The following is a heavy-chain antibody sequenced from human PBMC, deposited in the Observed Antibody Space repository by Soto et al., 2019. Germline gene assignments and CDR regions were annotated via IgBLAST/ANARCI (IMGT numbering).Heavy chain of an antibody. D-gene: IGHD6-13*01. CDR3: ARGRPVIAAAGPYGGGSGYYYGMDV. J-gene: IGHJ6*02. CDR2: IIPIFGTA. V-gene: IGHV1-69*01. CDR1: GGTFSSYA. Sequence: QVQLVQSGAEVKKPGSSVKVSCKASGGTFSSYAISWVRQAPGQGLEGMGGIIPIFGTANYAQKFQGRVTIAADETRSTAYTELSSLRSEDTDVYYCARGRPVIAAAGPYGGGSGYYYGMDVWGQGTTVTVSS.